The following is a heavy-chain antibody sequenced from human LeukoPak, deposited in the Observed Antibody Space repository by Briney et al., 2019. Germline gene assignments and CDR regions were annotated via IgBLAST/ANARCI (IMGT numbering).Heavy chain of an antibody. Sequence: PSETLSLTCVVYGVSFSDYYWSWLRQPPGKGLEWFGEISHSGSTNYNPSLKSRVTMSIDTSNNLFSLKLTTVTAADTAVYYCAAQYSGYVRLDYWGQGTLVTVSS. V-gene: IGHV4-34*01. J-gene: IGHJ4*02. CDR2: ISHSGST. D-gene: IGHD5-12*01. CDR3: AAQYSGYVRLDY. CDR1: GVSFSDYY.